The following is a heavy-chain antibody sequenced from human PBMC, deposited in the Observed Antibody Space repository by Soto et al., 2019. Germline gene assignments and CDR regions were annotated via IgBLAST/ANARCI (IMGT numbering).Heavy chain of an antibody. Sequence: GGSLRLSCAASGFTFISYAMTWVRQAPGKGLEWVSTISGSGGSTFYADSVKGRFTISRDNSESTLYLQIHSLRVEDTAVYYCAKDGAYYDTTGYYLSFVSWGKETRVTVPS. CDR2: ISGSGGST. D-gene: IGHD3-22*01. V-gene: IGHV3-23*01. CDR1: GFTFISYA. CDR3: AKDGAYYDTTGYYLSFVS. J-gene: IGHJ4*02.